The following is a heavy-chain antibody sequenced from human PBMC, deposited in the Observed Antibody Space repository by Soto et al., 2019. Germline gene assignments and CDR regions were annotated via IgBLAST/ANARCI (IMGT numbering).Heavy chain of an antibody. J-gene: IGHJ4*02. CDR1: GYSFTSYW. V-gene: IGHV5-10-1*01. D-gene: IGHD3-10*01. Sequence: GESLKVSWKGSGYSFTSYWISWVRQMPGKGLEWMGRIDPSDSYTNYSPSFQGHVTISADKSISTAYLQWSSLKASDTAMYYCARLGHYYGSGSYSPLDYWGQGTLVTVSS. CDR2: IDPSDSYT. CDR3: ARLGHYYGSGSYSPLDY.